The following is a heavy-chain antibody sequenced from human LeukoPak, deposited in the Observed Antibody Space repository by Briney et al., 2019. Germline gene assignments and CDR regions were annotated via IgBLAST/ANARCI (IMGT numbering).Heavy chain of an antibody. CDR2: IYHSGRT. CDR1: GYSISSGDY. J-gene: IGHJ4*02. V-gene: IGHV4-38-2*02. CDR3: ARVPSDDAFWSGYLPYFDY. Sequence: PSETLSLTCTVSGYSISSGDYWGWIRQPPGKGLEWIGSIYHSGRTYYNPSLKSRVTISVDTSKNQVSLILTSETAADTAVYYCARVPSDDAFWSGYLPYFDYWGQGNLVTVSS. D-gene: IGHD3-3*01.